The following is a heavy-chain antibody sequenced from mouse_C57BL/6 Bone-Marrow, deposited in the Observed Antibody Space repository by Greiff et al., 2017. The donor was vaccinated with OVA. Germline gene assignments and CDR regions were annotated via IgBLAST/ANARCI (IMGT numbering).Heavy chain of an antibody. CDR3: ARWSYDYDVDY. CDR1: GYTFTSYW. V-gene: IGHV1-50*01. CDR2: IAPSDSYT. J-gene: IGHJ2*01. D-gene: IGHD2-4*01. Sequence: VQLQQPGAELVKPGASVKLSCKASGYTFTSYWMQWVKQRPGQGLEWIGEIAPSDSYTNYNQKFKGKATLTVDTSSSTAYMQLSSLTSEDSAVYYCARWSYDYDVDYWGQGTTLTVSS.